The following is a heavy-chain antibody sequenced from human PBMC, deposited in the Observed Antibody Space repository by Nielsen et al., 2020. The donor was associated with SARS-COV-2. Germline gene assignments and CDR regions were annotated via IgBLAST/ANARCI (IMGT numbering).Heavy chain of an antibody. J-gene: IGHJ2*01. V-gene: IGHV3-74*01. Sequence: GESLKISCAASGFTFDDYAMHWVRQAPGKGLVWVSHINSDGSSTSYADSVKGRLTISRDNAKNTLYLQMNSLRAEDTALYYCATQDWYFDLWGRGTLVTVSS. CDR1: GFTFDDYA. CDR2: INSDGSST. CDR3: ATQDWYFDL.